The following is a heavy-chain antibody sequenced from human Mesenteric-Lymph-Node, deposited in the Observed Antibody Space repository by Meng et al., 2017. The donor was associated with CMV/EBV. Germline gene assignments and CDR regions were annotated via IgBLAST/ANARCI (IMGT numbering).Heavy chain of an antibody. Sequence: ASVKVSCKASGYTFFTYYMHWFRQAPGQGLEWMGIINPNGGSTSYAQNFQGRVTMTGDTSTSTVYMELSSLRFEDTAMYYCARDKRDATGNDYWGQGTLVTVSS. CDR3: ARDKRDATGNDY. D-gene: IGHD1-1*01. CDR1: GYTFFTYY. V-gene: IGHV1-46*01. J-gene: IGHJ4*02. CDR2: INPNGGST.